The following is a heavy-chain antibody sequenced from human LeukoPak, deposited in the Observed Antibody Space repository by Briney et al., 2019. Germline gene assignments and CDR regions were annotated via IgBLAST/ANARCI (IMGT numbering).Heavy chain of an antibody. J-gene: IGHJ3*02. CDR2: IRGDGREK. V-gene: IGHV3-7*01. D-gene: IGHD4-11*01. Sequence: GGSLRLSCAASGFTFSNDWMSWVRQAPGKGLEWVAHIRGDGREKYYVDSVNGRFTISRDNAKNSLYLQMNSLRAEDAAVYHCARDRTNDYGNDVGAFDIWGQGTMVTVSS. CDR3: ARDRTNDYGNDVGAFDI. CDR1: GFTFSNDW.